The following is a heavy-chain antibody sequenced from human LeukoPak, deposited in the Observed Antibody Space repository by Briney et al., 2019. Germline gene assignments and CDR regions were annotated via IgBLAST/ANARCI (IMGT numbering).Heavy chain of an antibody. D-gene: IGHD2-2*03. CDR1: GFTFDDYG. Sequence: GGSLRLSCEASGFTFDDYGMSWVRQAPGKGLEWVSGINWNGGSTGYADSVKGRFTISRDNAKNSLYLQMNSLRAEDTALYYCARDGYCSSTSCYYFDYWGQGTLVTVSS. J-gene: IGHJ4*02. V-gene: IGHV3-20*04. CDR3: ARDGYCSSTSCYYFDY. CDR2: INWNGGST.